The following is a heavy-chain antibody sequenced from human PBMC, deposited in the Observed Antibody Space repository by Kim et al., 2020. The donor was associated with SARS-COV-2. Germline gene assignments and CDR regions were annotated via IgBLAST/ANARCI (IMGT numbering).Heavy chain of an antibody. D-gene: IGHD3-22*01. J-gene: IGHJ4*02. CDR2: ISSSSSCT. CDR3: ASDRDYYESSGYRRAPFDN. Sequence: GGSLRLSCAASGFTFSSYAMNWVRQAPGKGLEWVSSISSSSSCTYYADSVKGRFTISRDNSKNSLYLQLNSLRAEDTAVYFCASDRDYYESSGYRRAPFDNWGQGTLVTVSS. CDR1: GFTFSSYA. V-gene: IGHV3-21*01.